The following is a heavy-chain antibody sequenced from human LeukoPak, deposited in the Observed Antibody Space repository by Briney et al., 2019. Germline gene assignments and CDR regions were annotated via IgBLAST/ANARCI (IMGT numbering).Heavy chain of an antibody. CDR3: AKSGGYGLIDY. V-gene: IGHV4-39*01. D-gene: IGHD1-26*01. J-gene: IGHJ4*02. CDR1: GASISGSGYY. CDR2: IYSSGST. Sequence: PSETLSLTCAVSGASISGSGYYWGWIRQPPGTGLEWIGNIYSSGSTYYNASLQSRVTISIDTSKNQFSLRLNSVTAADTAMYYCAKSGGYGLIDYWGQGTRATVSS.